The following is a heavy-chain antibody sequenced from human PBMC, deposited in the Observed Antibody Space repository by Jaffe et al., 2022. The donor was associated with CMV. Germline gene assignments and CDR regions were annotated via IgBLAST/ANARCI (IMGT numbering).Heavy chain of an antibody. CDR1: GGSISSSSYY. CDR3: ARQKAYYDTNYPARWFDP. D-gene: IGHD3-22*01. CDR2: VYYSGFT. J-gene: IGHJ5*02. V-gene: IGHV4-39*01. Sequence: QLQLQESGPGLVKPSETLSLTCTVSGGSISSSSYYWGWIRQPPGKGLEWIGSVYYSGFTYYNPSLRGRVTIFVDMSKDQFSLKLSSVTAADTAVYYCARQKAYYDTNYPARWFDPWGQGTLVTVSS.